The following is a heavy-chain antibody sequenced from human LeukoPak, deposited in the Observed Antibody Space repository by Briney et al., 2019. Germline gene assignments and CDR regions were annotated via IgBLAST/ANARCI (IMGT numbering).Heavy chain of an antibody. CDR3: ARGGYGDYDWFDP. Sequence: PSETLPLTCTVSGGSISSGGYYWSWIRQPPGKGLEWIGYIYHSGSTYYNPSLKSRVTISVDRSKNQFSLKLSSVTAADTAVYYCARGGYGDYDWFDPWGQGTLVTVSS. CDR2: IYHSGST. J-gene: IGHJ5*02. CDR1: GGSISSGGYY. D-gene: IGHD4-17*01. V-gene: IGHV4-30-2*01.